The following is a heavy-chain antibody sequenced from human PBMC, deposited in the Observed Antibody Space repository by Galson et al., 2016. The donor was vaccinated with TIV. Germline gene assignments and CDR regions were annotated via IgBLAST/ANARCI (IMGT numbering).Heavy chain of an antibody. CDR3: ARVQESLAAVEAFDV. V-gene: IGHV3-53*01. J-gene: IGHJ3*01. D-gene: IGHD2-15*01. CDR2: IYSGGTP. Sequence: SLRLSCAASGFTFSSYHFHWVRQAPGKGLEWVSTIYSGGTPEYADSVKGRFIISRDTLKNTVSLQMNTLRTEDTAVYFCARVQESLAAVEAFDVWGQGTLVTVSS. CDR1: GFTFSSYH.